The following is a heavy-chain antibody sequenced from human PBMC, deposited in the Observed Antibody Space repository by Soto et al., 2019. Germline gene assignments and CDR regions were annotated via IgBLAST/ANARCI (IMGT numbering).Heavy chain of an antibody. Sequence: EVQLVESGGGLVQPGGSLRLSCAACGFTFSSYDMHWVRQATGKGLEWVSAIGTAGDTYYPGSVKGRFTISRENAKNSLYLQMNSLRAEDTAVYYCARFSRRDDAFDIWGQGTMVTVSS. CDR2: IGTAGDT. CDR3: ARFSRRDDAFDI. D-gene: IGHD3-3*02. J-gene: IGHJ3*02. CDR1: GFTFSSYD. V-gene: IGHV3-13*01.